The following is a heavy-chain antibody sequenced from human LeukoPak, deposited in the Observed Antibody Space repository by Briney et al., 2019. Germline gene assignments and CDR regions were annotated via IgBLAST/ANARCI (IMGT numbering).Heavy chain of an antibody. CDR1: GGSISSGGYY. Sequence: SETLSLTCTVSGGSISSGGYYWSWIRQHPGEGLEWIGYIYYSGSTYYNPTLNSRVTISVDTSKNQFSLKLSSVTAADTAVYYCAREMVYTKRIDNWGQGTLVTVSS. CDR2: IYYSGST. V-gene: IGHV4-61*08. J-gene: IGHJ4*02. D-gene: IGHD2-8*01. CDR3: AREMVYTKRIDN.